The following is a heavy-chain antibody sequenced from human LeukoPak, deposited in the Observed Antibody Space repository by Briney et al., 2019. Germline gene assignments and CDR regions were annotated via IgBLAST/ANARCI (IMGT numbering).Heavy chain of an antibody. D-gene: IGHD4-17*01. Sequence: GGSLRLSCAAPGFTFSSYAMHWVRQAPGKGLEWVAVISYDGSNKYYADSVKGRFTISRDNSKNTLYLQMNSLRAEDTAVYYCARDANTYGDYVGYFDYWGQGTLVTVSS. V-gene: IGHV3-30-3*01. CDR2: ISYDGSNK. CDR3: ARDANTYGDYVGYFDY. CDR1: GFTFSSYA. J-gene: IGHJ4*02.